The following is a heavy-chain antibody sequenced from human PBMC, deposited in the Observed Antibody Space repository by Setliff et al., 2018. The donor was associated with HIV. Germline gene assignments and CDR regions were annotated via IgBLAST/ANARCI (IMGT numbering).Heavy chain of an antibody. CDR2: MYYSGGT. D-gene: IGHD3-10*01. Sequence: SETLSLTCAVSGYSITSSYYWNWIRQSPGKGLQWIGYMYYSGGTTYNPSLKSRVAISADKSKNQFSLQLSSVTAADTAVYCCARPGSSSSYYAMDVWGQGTTVTVSS. V-gene: IGHV4-59*01. J-gene: IGHJ6*02. CDR3: ARPGSSSSYYAMDV. CDR1: GYSITSSYY.